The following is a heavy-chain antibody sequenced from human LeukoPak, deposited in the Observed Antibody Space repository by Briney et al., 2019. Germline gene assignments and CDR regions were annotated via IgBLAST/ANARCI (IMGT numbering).Heavy chain of an antibody. V-gene: IGHV3-7*04. CDR3: TREYYYGSGSYYNGY. CDR1: GFTFRSYW. Sequence: GGSLRLSCAASGFTFRSYWMTWVRQAPGKGLEWVANIKQDGSEKYYVDSVKGRFTISRDNAKNSLYLQMNSLRAEDTAVYYCTREYYYGSGSYYNGYWGQGTLVTVSS. D-gene: IGHD3-10*01. J-gene: IGHJ4*02. CDR2: IKQDGSEK.